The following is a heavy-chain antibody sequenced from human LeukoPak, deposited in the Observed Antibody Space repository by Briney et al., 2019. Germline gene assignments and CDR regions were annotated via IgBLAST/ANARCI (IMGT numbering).Heavy chain of an antibody. V-gene: IGHV3-30-3*01. CDR1: GFTFSSYA. Sequence: GGSLRLSCAASGFTFSSYAMHWVRQAPGKGLEWVAVISYDGSNKYFADSVKGRFTISRDNSKNTLYLQMNSLRAEDTAVYYCARDQGYSSSSNYFDYWGQGTLVTVSS. D-gene: IGHD6-13*01. J-gene: IGHJ4*02. CDR2: ISYDGSNK. CDR3: ARDQGYSSSSNYFDY.